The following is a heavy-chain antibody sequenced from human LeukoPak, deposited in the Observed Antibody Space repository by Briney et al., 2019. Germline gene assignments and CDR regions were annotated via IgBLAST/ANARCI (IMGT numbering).Heavy chain of an antibody. J-gene: IGHJ4*02. Sequence: ASVKVSCKASGYTFTNNDINWVRQATGQGLEWMGWMRPSSGNTEFAQKFQGRVTMTRDTSISTAYMELTSLTSDDTALYYCARSRVGFDYWGQGTLVTVSS. CDR1: GYTFTNND. D-gene: IGHD1-26*01. CDR3: ARSRVGFDY. CDR2: MRPSSGNT. V-gene: IGHV1-8*01.